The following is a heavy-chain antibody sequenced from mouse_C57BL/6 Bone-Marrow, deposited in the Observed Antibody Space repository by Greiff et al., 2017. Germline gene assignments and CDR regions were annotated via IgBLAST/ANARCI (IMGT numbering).Heavy chain of an antibody. CDR2: ISNGGGST. CDR3: ARRLWKGYFDF. CDR1: GFTFSDYY. V-gene: IGHV5-12*01. J-gene: IGHJ1*03. D-gene: IGHD1-1*02. Sequence: EVNLVESGGGLVQPGGSLKLSCAASGFTFSDYYMYWVRQTPEKRLEWVAYISNGGGSTYYPDTVKGRFTISRDNAKNTLYLQMSRLKSEDTAMYYCARRLWKGYFDFWGTGTTVTVSS.